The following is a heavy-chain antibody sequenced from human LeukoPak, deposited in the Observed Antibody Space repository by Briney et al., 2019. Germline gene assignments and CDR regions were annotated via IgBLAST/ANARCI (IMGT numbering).Heavy chain of an antibody. V-gene: IGHV4-34*01. CDR1: GGSFSGYY. Sequence: SETLSLTCAVYGGSFSGYYWSWIRQPPGKGLEWIGEINHSGSTNYNPSLKSRVTISVDTSKNQFSLKLSSVTAADTAVYYCARRATVTRGTFDYWGQATLVTVSS. D-gene: IGHD4-17*01. J-gene: IGHJ4*02. CDR3: ARRATVTRGTFDY. CDR2: INHSGST.